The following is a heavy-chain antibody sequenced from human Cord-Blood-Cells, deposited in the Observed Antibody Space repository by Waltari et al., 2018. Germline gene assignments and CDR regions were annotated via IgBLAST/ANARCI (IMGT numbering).Heavy chain of an antibody. CDR1: GYTFTRYW. V-gene: IGHV5-51*01. CDR3: ARLERDSSSWYLNNAFDI. D-gene: IGHD6-13*01. J-gene: IGHJ3*02. Sequence: EVQLVRSGAEVKKPGESLKISGKGSGYTFTRYWTGGVRQMPGKGLEWMGIIYPGDSDTRYSPSFQGQVTISADKSISTAYLQWSSLKASDTAMYYCARLERDSSSWYLNNAFDIWGQGTMVTVSS. CDR2: IYPGDSDT.